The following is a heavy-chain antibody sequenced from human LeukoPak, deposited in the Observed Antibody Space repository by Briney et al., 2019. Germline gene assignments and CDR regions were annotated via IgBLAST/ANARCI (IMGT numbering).Heavy chain of an antibody. J-gene: IGHJ4*02. D-gene: IGHD2-21*02. Sequence: GGSLRLSCAASGFTFSSYEMNWVRQAPCKGLEWVAVIWYDGSNKYYADSVKGRFTISRDNSKDTLYLQMNSLRAEDTAVYYCARRGVVVTAIDYWGQGTLVTVSS. CDR1: GFTFSSYE. CDR2: IWYDGSNK. V-gene: IGHV3-33*08. CDR3: ARRGVVVTAIDY.